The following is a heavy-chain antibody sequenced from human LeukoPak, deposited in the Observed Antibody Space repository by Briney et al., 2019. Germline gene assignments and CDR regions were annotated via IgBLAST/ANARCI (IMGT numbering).Heavy chain of an antibody. V-gene: IGHV1-69*05. J-gene: IGHJ6*03. D-gene: IGHD6-13*01. CDR1: GGTFSSYA. CDR3: ARGRGAAATYNYYYMDV. CDR2: IIPIFGTA. Sequence: ASVKVSCKASGGTFSSYAISWVRQAPGQGLEWMGGIIPIFGTANYAQKLQGRVTITTDESTSTAYMELSSLRSEDTAVYYCARGRGAAATYNYYYMDVWGKGTTVTVSS.